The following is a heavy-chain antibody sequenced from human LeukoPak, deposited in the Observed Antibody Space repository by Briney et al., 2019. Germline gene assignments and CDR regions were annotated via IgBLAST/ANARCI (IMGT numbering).Heavy chain of an antibody. D-gene: IGHD3-9*01. Sequence: ASVKVSCKASGGTFSSYAISWVRQAPGQGLEWMGWISAYNGNTNYAQKLQGRVTMTTDTSTSTAYMELRSLRSDDTAVYYCARGPGVLRYFDWLLSTYDAFDIWGQGTMVTVSS. V-gene: IGHV1-18*01. J-gene: IGHJ3*02. CDR2: ISAYNGNT. CDR3: ARGPGVLRYFDWLLSTYDAFDI. CDR1: GGTFSSYA.